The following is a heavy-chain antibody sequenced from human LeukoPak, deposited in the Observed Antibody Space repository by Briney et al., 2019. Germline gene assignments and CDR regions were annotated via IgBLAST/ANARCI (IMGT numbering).Heavy chain of an antibody. V-gene: IGHV1-69*10. CDR2: ILPILGIA. Sequence: VKVSCKASGGTFSSYTISWVRQAPGQGLEWMGRILPILGIANYAQKFQGRVTITADKSTSTAYMELSSLRSEDTAVYYCARDLVDTAMVTDVDYWGQGTLVTVSS. CDR1: GGTFSSYT. J-gene: IGHJ4*02. D-gene: IGHD5-18*01. CDR3: ARDLVDTAMVTDVDY.